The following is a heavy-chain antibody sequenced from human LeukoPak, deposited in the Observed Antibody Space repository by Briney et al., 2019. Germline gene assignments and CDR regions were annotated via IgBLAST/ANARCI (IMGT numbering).Heavy chain of an antibody. V-gene: IGHV3-13*05. CDR2: IGTAGDP. CDR3: ARGRSDYGGTHDAFDI. CDR1: GFTFSSYD. D-gene: IGHD4-23*01. Sequence: PGGSLRLSCAASGFTFSSYDMHWVRQATGKGLEWVSAIGTAGDPYYPGSVKGRFTISRENAKNSLYLQMNSLRAGDTDVYYCARGRSDYGGTHDAFDIWGQGTMVTVSS. J-gene: IGHJ3*02.